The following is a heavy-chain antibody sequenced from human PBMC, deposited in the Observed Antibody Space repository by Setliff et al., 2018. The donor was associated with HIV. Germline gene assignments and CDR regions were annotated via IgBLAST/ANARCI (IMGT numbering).Heavy chain of an antibody. CDR3: ASSVFYGVAATPFDF. CDR2: IYHTGRT. Sequence: SETLSLTCTVSGDSISSGEHYWTWIRQHPGEGLEWIGYIYHTGRTYYNPSVNSRIIMSVDTSKNQFSLNLTSVTAADTAVYYCASSVFYGVAATPFDFWGPGALVTVS. D-gene: IGHD2-15*01. CDR1: GDSISSGEHY. J-gene: IGHJ4*02. V-gene: IGHV4-31*03.